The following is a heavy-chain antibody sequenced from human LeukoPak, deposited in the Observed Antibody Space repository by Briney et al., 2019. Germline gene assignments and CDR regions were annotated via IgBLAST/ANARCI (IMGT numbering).Heavy chain of an antibody. CDR2: IYHSGST. V-gene: IGHV4-30-2*01. J-gene: IGHJ4*02. CDR1: GGSISSGGYY. D-gene: IGHD4-23*01. CDR3: ARDGLFYGGNSYLPYYFDY. Sequence: SETLSLTCTVSGGSISSGGYYWSWIRQPPGKGLEWIGYIYHSGSTYYNPSLKGRVTISVDKSKNQFSLKLSSVTAADTAVYYCARDGLFYGGNSYLPYYFDYWGQGTLVTVSS.